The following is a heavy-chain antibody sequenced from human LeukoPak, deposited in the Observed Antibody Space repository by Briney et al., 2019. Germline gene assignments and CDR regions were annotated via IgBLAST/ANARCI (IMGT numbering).Heavy chain of an antibody. CDR2: ISTNGGST. J-gene: IGHJ4*02. V-gene: IGHV3-64*02. CDR3: ARGFRFYGSGMAY. CDR1: GFTFSEYN. Sequence: PGGSLRLFCAASGFTFSEYNMHWVRQAPGKGLEYVSAISTNGGSTHYADSVKGRFTISRDDPKSTLDLQMGSLRPEDMAVYYCARGFRFYGSGMAYGGQGTLVT. D-gene: IGHD3-10*01.